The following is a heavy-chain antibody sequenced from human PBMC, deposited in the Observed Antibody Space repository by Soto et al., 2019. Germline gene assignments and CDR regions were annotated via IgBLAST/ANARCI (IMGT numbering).Heavy chain of an antibody. CDR1: GASIRSGGFY. J-gene: IGHJ4*02. CDR2: IYYTGST. D-gene: IGHD5-12*01. Sequence: SETLSLTCSVSGASIRSGGFYWSWLRQSPGKGLEWIGRIYYTGSTFVSPSLKGRLTISLDTSKNQFSLDLCSVTAADTAMYYCARIEMASIKWGRGTLVTVSS. V-gene: IGHV4-31*03. CDR3: ARIEMASIK.